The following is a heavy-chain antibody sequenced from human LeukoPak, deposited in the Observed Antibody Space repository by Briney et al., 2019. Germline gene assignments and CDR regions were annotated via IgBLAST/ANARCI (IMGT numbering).Heavy chain of an antibody. Sequence: SQTLSLTCTVSGGSISSGDYYWSWIRQPPGKGLEWIGEINHSGSTNYNPSLKSRVTISVDTSKNQFSLKLSSVTAADTAVYYCARGRGVYYYYYGMDVWGQGTTVTVSS. D-gene: IGHD3-10*01. CDR1: GGSISSGDYY. CDR2: INHSGST. V-gene: IGHV4-30-4*01. CDR3: ARGRGVYYYYYGMDV. J-gene: IGHJ6*02.